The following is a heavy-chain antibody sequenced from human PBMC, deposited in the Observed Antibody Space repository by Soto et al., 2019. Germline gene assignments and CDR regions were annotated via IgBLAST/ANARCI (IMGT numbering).Heavy chain of an antibody. Sequence: GGSLRLSCTLSGFTFSRDWMAWVRQAPGKGLEWVANMRPDESERYYVDSVRGRFTISRDGAENSLHLQMDSLRAEDTALYYCARYGFANGLDLWGQGTTVTVSS. CDR3: ARYGFANGLDL. V-gene: IGHV3-7*03. J-gene: IGHJ6*02. CDR1: GFTFSRDW. CDR2: MRPDESER. D-gene: IGHD3-10*01.